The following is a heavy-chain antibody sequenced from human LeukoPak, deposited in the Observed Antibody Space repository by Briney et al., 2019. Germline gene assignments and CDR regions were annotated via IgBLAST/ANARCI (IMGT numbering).Heavy chain of an antibody. V-gene: IGHV4-31*03. Sequence: SETLSLTCTVSGGSISSGGYYWSWIRQHPGKGLEWIGYIYYSGSTYYNPSLKSRVTISVDTSKNQFSLKLSSVTAADTAVYYCARDRDRGYSGPYYFDYWGQGTLVNVSS. D-gene: IGHD5-12*01. CDR3: ARDRDRGYSGPYYFDY. CDR2: IYYSGST. J-gene: IGHJ4*02. CDR1: GGSISSGGYY.